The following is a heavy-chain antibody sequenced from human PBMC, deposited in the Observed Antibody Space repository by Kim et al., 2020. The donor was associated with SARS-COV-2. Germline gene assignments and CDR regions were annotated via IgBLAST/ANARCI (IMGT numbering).Heavy chain of an antibody. Sequence: GYADSVKGRFTITRDNAKNSLYQQMNSLSAEDTALYYCAKGLRDTAIYDYWGQGTLVTVSS. V-gene: IGHV3-9*01. D-gene: IGHD5-18*01. CDR3: AKGLRDTAIYDY. J-gene: IGHJ4*02.